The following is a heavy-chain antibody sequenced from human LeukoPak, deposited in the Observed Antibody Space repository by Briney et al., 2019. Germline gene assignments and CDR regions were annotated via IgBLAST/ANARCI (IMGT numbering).Heavy chain of an antibody. CDR3: ARDRVGATDYFDY. J-gene: IGHJ4*01. CDR2: IKHDGSEK. D-gene: IGHD1-26*01. Sequence: GGSLRLSCAASGFIFTNYFMSWVRQAPGKGLEWVASIKHDGSEKYYVDSVRGRFTISRDNTKNSLYLQMSSLRAEDTAVYYCARDRVGATDYFDYWGQGTLVTVSS. V-gene: IGHV3-7*01. CDR1: GFIFTNYF.